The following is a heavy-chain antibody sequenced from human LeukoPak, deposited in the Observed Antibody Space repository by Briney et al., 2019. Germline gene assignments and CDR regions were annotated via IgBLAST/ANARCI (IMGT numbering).Heavy chain of an antibody. Sequence: GGSLRLSCVPSGYTFSTYTLLWVRQAPARGREWVSSISSSSSNKYYADSAKGRFTISRYNAINSVYLQMNSLRVGETAVYYSARGYRRPDYWGQGTLITVSS. J-gene: IGHJ4*02. D-gene: IGHD1-1*01. CDR1: GYTFSTYT. V-gene: IGHV3-21*01. CDR3: ARGYRRPDY. CDR2: ISSSSSNK.